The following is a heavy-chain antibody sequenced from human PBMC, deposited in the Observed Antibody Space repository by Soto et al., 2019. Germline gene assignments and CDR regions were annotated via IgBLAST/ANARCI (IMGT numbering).Heavy chain of an antibody. J-gene: IGHJ4*02. CDR3: ARGFRRFGPYYFDS. CDR2: IIPIFGTA. D-gene: IGHD3-10*01. CDR1: GGTFSSYA. V-gene: IGHV1-69*13. Sequence: AVKVSCKASGGTFSSYAISWVRQAPGQGLEWMGGIIPIFGTANYAQTFQGRVTITADEPTSTAYMELSSLRSEDTAVYYCARGFRRFGPYYFDSWGQGTLVTVSS.